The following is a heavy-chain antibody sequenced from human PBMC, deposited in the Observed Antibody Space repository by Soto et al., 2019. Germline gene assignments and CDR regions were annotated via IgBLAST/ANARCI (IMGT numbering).Heavy chain of an antibody. D-gene: IGHD5-18*01. V-gene: IGHV3-23*01. Sequence: DVQLLESGGDLVQPGESLRLSCVASGFTFSSYAMNWVRQAPGMGLEWVSTISGSGGSIYYADSVKGRFAISRDNSKNTLFLQMSSLRVEDTAIYYCVKGISYGYYVIDYWGQGTLVTVYS. CDR2: ISGSGGSI. J-gene: IGHJ4*02. CDR1: GFTFSSYA. CDR3: VKGISYGYYVIDY.